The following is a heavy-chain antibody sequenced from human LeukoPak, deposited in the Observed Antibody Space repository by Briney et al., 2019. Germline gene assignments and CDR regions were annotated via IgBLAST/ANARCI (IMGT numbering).Heavy chain of an antibody. CDR2: IYYSGST. J-gene: IGHJ6*03. D-gene: IGHD6-13*01. CDR1: GGSISSSSYY. Sequence: SETLSLTCTVSGGSISSSSYYWSWIRQPPGKGLEWIGYIYYSGSTNYNPSLKSRVTISVDTSKNQFSLKLSSVTAADTAVYYCARYSSSWYFDYYYYYMDVWGKGTTVTAS. CDR3: ARYSSSWYFDYYYYYMDV. V-gene: IGHV4-61*01.